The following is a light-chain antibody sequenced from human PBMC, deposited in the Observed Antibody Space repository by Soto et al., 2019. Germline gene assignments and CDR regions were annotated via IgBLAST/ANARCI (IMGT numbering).Light chain of an antibody. CDR3: NSYTTSNTFV. CDR2: EVI. J-gene: IGLJ1*01. CDR1: SSDIGAHNF. V-gene: IGLV2-14*03. Sequence: QSVLTQPASVSGSPGQAITFSCSGTSSDIGAHNFVSWHQQHPGKAPKLIIYEVINRPSGVSDRFSGSKSGNTASLTISGLQSEDEADYYCNSYTTSNTFVFGSGTKVTVL.